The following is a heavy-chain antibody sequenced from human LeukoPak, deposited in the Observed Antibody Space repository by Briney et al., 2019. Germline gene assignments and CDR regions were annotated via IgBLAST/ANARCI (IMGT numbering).Heavy chain of an antibody. Sequence: ASVKVSRKASGYTFTSYGISWVRQAPGQGLEWMGWISAYNGNTNYAQKLQGRVTMTTDTSTSTAYMELRSLRSDDTAVYYCATTPLLLWFGELTNWGQGTLVTVSS. J-gene: IGHJ4*02. CDR1: GYTFTSYG. V-gene: IGHV1-18*01. D-gene: IGHD3-10*01. CDR3: ATTPLLLWFGELTN. CDR2: ISAYNGNT.